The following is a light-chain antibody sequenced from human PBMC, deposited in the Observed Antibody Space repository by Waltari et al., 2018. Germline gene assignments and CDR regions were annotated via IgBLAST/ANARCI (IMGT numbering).Light chain of an antibody. Sequence: DIQMTQSPSTLSASVGDRGTITCRASQSISSWLAWYQQKPGKAPKLLMYKASSLESGVPARFSGSGSGTEFTLTISSLQPDDFATYYCQQYNSYSQTFGQGTKVEIK. CDR2: KAS. J-gene: IGKJ1*01. CDR3: QQYNSYSQT. CDR1: QSISSW. V-gene: IGKV1-5*03.